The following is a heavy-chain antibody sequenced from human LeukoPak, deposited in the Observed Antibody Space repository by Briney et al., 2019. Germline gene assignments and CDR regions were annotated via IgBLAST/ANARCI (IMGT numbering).Heavy chain of an antibody. CDR2: ISAYNGNT. V-gene: IGHV1-18*01. Sequence: ASVKVSCKASGYTFTSYGISWVRQAPGQGLEWVGWISAYNGNTNYAQKLQGRVTMTTDTSTSTAYMELRSLRSDDTAVYYRARSVYLADWFDPWGQGTLVTVSS. J-gene: IGHJ5*02. CDR1: GYTFTSYG. D-gene: IGHD5/OR15-5a*01. CDR3: ARSVYLADWFDP.